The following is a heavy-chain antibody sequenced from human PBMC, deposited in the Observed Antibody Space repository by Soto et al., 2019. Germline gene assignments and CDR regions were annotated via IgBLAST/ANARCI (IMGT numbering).Heavy chain of an antibody. D-gene: IGHD1-1*01. V-gene: IGHV1-69*13. CDR3: ARDPTTAGYYYGMDV. CDR2: IIPIFGTA. Sequence: ASVKVSCKASGGTFSSYAISWVRQAPGQGLEWMGGIIPIFGTANYAQKFQGRVTITADESTSTAYMELSSLRSEDTAVYYCARDPTTAGYYYGMDVWGQGTTVTVSS. J-gene: IGHJ6*02. CDR1: GGTFSSYA.